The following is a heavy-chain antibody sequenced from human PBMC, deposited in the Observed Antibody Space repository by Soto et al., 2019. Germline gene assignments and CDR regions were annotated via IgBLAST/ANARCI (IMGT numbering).Heavy chain of an antibody. J-gene: IGHJ3*02. CDR1: GGSFSGYY. CDR3: AREIKAYVWWIYRYGEAAFDI. CDR2: INHSGST. V-gene: IGHV4-34*01. D-gene: IGHD3-16*02. Sequence: PSETLSLTCAVYGGSFSGYYWSWIRQPPGKGLEWIGEINHSGSTNYNPSLKSRVTISVDTSKNQFSLKLSSVTAADTAVYYCAREIKAYVWWIYRYGEAAFDIWCQGTIVTVSS.